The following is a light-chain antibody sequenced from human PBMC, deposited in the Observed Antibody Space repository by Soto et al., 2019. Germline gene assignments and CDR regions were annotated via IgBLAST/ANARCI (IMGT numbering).Light chain of an antibody. Sequence: SITYTETSNDVGNYDLVSWYQQHPGKAHQLMIYEVTKRPSGVTDSFSGSKSDNTASLTISGLQAEDEADYYCCSYAGVAASYVFGPGTKVTVL. CDR2: EVT. V-gene: IGLV2-23*02. CDR3: CSYAGVAASYV. J-gene: IGLJ1*01. CDR1: SNDVGNYDL.